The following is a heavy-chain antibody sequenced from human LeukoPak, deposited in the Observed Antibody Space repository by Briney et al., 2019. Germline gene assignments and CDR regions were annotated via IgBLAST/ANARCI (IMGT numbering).Heavy chain of an antibody. Sequence: SETLSLTFSVYGDSIISDYCGSIRQPPGKGLEWIGDIYYSGSTNYKPSLKSQITISVDTSKKQFSLKLNSVTAADTAVHYCAGAPATVMIAYCGQGTLVTVSS. CDR3: AGAPATVMIAY. CDR2: IYYSGST. J-gene: IGHJ4*02. V-gene: IGHV4-59*08. CDR1: GDSIISDY. D-gene: IGHD4-17*01.